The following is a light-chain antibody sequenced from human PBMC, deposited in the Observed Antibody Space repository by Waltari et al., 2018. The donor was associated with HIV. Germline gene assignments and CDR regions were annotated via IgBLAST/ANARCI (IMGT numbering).Light chain of an antibody. V-gene: IGKV1-5*03. J-gene: IGKJ4*02. Sequence: DTQMTQSPSPLSASVGDRVTLTCRASQSISDWLAWYQQKPGRAPNLLIYQASKLKSGVPSRFSGGASGTEFTLTISGLQPEDFATYFCQQYKSYPLTFGRGTEVEIK. CDR3: QQYKSYPLT. CDR2: QAS. CDR1: QSISDW.